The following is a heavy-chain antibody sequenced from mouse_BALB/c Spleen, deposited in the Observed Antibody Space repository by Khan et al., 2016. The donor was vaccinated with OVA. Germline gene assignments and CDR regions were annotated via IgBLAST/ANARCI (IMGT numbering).Heavy chain of an antibody. J-gene: IGHJ2*01. D-gene: IGHD1-1*01. CDR1: GYSITSDYA. V-gene: IGHV3-2*02. CDR2: ISYSGNT. CDR3: ARVYGGDFDY. Sequence: EVQLQESGPGLVKPSQSLSLTCTVTGYSITSDYAWNWIRQFPGNKLEWMGFISYSGNTNYNPSLKSRISITRDTTKNQFFLQLNSVTIEDTATYYGARVYGGDFDYWGQGTTLTVSS.